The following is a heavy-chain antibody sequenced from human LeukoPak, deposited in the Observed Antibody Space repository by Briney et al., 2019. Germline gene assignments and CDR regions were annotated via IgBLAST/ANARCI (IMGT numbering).Heavy chain of an antibody. J-gene: IGHJ4*02. CDR3: AKDSLADIDY. CDR1: GFIFSTYG. Sequence: GGSLRLSCAASGFIFSTYGMYWVRQAPGKGLGWVAFIRHDGSIKNYADFVKGRSTISGDNSKNTLYLQMNSLRAEDTAVYYCAKDSLADIDYWGQGTLVTVSS. CDR2: IRHDGSIK. V-gene: IGHV3-30*02. D-gene: IGHD3-16*01.